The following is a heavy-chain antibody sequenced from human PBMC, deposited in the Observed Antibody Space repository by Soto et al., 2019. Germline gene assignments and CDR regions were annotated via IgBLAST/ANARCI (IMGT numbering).Heavy chain of an antibody. V-gene: IGHV4-30-2*01. J-gene: IGHJ5*02. CDR1: DDSISSGGHS. CDR3: ARGPWTYGDNWFDP. CDR2: IYHTGST. D-gene: IGHD1-7*01. Sequence: QLQLQESDSGLVKPSQTLSLTCTVSDDSISSGGHSWSWIRQPPGKGLEWIGYIYHTGSTHYNPSLKPRVTISVDRSKNQFSLRLTSVTAADPAVYYCARGPWTYGDNWFDPWGQGTLVTVSS.